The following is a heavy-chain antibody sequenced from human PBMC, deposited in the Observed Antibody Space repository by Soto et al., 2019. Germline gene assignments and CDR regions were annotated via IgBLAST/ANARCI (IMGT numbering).Heavy chain of an antibody. D-gene: IGHD3-10*02. Sequence: QLQLQESGPGLVKPSETLSLACTVSGGSIISNSYYWDWIRQPPGTGLESIGSMYYSGATYPNPSLPSRVNISVDTAKIQSSLHLSSGTAADTAVYYCARHAAYVTVVWKSDGSEYWGQGTVVSGSS. CDR1: GGSIISNSYY. CDR3: ARHAAYVTVVWKSDGSEY. J-gene: IGHJ4*02. V-gene: IGHV4-39*01. CDR2: MYYSGAT.